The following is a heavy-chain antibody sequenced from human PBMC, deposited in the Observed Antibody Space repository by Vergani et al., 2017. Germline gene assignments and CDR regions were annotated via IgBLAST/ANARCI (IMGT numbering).Heavy chain of an antibody. Sequence: QVQLVQSGSELKKPGASVKVSCKASGYTFTSYAMNWVRQAPGQGLEWMGWINTNTGNPTYAQGFTGRFVFSLDTSVSTAYMQISSLKAEDTTVYYCARTPLLWFGGPSNLIDYWGQGTLVTVSS. D-gene: IGHD3-10*01. V-gene: IGHV7-4-1*02. J-gene: IGHJ4*02. CDR3: ARTPLLWFGGPSNLIDY. CDR2: INTNTGNP. CDR1: GYTFTSYA.